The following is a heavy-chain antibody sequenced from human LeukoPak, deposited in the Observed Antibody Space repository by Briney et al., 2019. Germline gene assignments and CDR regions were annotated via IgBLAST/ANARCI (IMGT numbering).Heavy chain of an antibody. Sequence: SETLSLTCAVYGGSFSGYYWSWIRQPPGKGLEWIGEINHSGSTNYNPSLKSRVTISVDTSKNQFSLKLSSVTAADTAVYYCARQGRYCSSTSCYYGPRAYYYYYMDVWGKGTTVTISS. CDR2: INHSGST. V-gene: IGHV4-34*01. CDR3: ARQGRYCSSTSCYYGPRAYYYYYMDV. J-gene: IGHJ6*03. D-gene: IGHD2-2*01. CDR1: GGSFSGYY.